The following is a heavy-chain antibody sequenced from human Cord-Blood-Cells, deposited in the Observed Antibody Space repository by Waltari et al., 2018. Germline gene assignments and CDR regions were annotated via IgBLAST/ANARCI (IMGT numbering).Heavy chain of an antibody. CDR1: GFTFSSYS. CDR2: ISSSSSYI. CDR3: ARDIVVVPAANEETTDY. Sequence: EVQLVESGGGLVKPGGSLRLSCAASGFTFSSYSMNWVRQAPGKGLEWVSSISSSSSYIYYADSVKGRFTISRDNAKNSLYLQMNSLRAEDTAVYYCARDIVVVPAANEETTDYWGQGTLVTVSS. V-gene: IGHV3-21*01. D-gene: IGHD2-2*01. J-gene: IGHJ4*02.